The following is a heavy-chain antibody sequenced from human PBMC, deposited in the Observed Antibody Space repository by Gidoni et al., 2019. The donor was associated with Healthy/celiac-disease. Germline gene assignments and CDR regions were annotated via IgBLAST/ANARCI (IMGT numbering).Heavy chain of an antibody. J-gene: IGHJ4*02. Sequence: EAQLVQSGPEVKNPGESPKFPRKVSGSSFTGYWIGWVRQMPGKGLEWMGIIYPGDADTRYSPSFQGQVTSSADKSISTAYLQWSSLKASDTAMYYCARHGGSSSSPFDYWGQGTLVTVSS. V-gene: IGHV5-51*01. CDR2: IYPGDADT. D-gene: IGHD6-13*01. CDR1: GSSFTGYW. CDR3: ARHGGSSSSPFDY.